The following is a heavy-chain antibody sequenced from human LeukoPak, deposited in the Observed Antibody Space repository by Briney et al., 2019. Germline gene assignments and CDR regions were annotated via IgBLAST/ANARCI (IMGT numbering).Heavy chain of an antibody. CDR3: ARAPVVIAQIDY. V-gene: IGHV3-21*01. J-gene: IGHJ4*02. CDR1: GFTFSSYS. D-gene: IGHD2-21*01. Sequence: GGSLRLSXAASGFTFSSYSMNWVRQAPGKGLEWVSSISSSSSFIYYADSVKGRFTISRDNAKNSLYLQMNSLRAEDTAVYYCARAPVVIAQIDYWGQRTLVTVSS. CDR2: ISSSSSFI.